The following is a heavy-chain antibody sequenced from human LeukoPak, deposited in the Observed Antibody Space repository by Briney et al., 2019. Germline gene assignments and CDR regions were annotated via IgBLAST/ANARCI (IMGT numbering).Heavy chain of an antibody. D-gene: IGHD3-22*01. CDR2: SYYSRST. J-gene: IGHJ5*02. CDR1: GGSISRYY. CDR3: ARDGGYYYDSSGYYSRPGNRFDP. Sequence: PSETLSLTCTVSGGSISRYYWSWIRQPPGKGLEWIGYSYYSRSTSYNPSLKSRVTISVDTSKNQFSLKLSSVTAADTAVYYCARDGGYYYDSSGYYSRPGNRFDPWGQGTLVTVSS. V-gene: IGHV4-59*12.